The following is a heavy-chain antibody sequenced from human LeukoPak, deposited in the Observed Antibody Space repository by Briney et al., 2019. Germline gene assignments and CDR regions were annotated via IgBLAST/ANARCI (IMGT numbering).Heavy chain of an antibody. J-gene: IGHJ4*02. Sequence: PGGCLRLSCAASGFSFSTYGMHWVRQAPGKGLEWVAFMRYDGSNKYYADSVKGRFTISRDNSKNTLYLQMNSLRAEDTAVYYCAKDPDCTSGICYTFFDYWGQGTLVTVSS. CDR3: AKDPDCTSGICYTFFDY. CDR2: MRYDGSNK. V-gene: IGHV3-30*02. CDR1: GFSFSTYG. D-gene: IGHD2-8*01.